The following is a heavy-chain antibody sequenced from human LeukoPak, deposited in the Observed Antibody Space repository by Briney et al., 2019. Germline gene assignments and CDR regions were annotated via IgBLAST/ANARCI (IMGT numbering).Heavy chain of an antibody. CDR1: GFIFSSHW. CDR3: ARSYDGYVWSFDY. CDR2: IKEDGSEK. Sequence: GGSLRLSCAASGFIFSSHWMSWVRQAPGKGLEWVASIKEDGSEKYYMDSVKGRFTISRDNAKNSLYLQMNSLRAEDTAVYYCARSYDGYVWSFDYWGQGALVTVSS. V-gene: IGHV3-7*01. J-gene: IGHJ4*02. D-gene: IGHD5-24*01.